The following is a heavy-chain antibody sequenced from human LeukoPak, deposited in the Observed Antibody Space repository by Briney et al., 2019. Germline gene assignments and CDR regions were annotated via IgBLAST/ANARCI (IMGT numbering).Heavy chain of an antibody. J-gene: IGHJ5*02. CDR3: ARLYSSSYNWFDP. CDR1: GYRFTSYW. Sequence: GESLKISCKGSGYRFTSYWIGWVRPMPGKGLEWMGIIYPGDSDTRYSPSFQGQVTISADKSVSTAYLQWSSLKASDTAMYYCARLYSSSYNWFDPWAREPWSPSPQ. V-gene: IGHV5-51*01. D-gene: IGHD6-6*01. CDR2: IYPGDSDT.